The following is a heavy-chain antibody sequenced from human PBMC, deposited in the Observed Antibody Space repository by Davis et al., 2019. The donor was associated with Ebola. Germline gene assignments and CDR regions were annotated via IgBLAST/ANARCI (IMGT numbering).Heavy chain of an antibody. CDR2: ISSSSSYI. CDR3: ARDIAVAGTIGFDY. J-gene: IGHJ4*02. CDR1: GFTFSSYS. D-gene: IGHD6-19*01. Sequence: GGSLRLSCAASGFTFSSYSMNWVRQAPGKGLEWVSSISSSSSYIYYADSVKGRFTISRDNAKNSLYLQMNSLRPEDTAVYYCARDIAVAGTIGFDYWGQGTLVTVSS. V-gene: IGHV3-21*01.